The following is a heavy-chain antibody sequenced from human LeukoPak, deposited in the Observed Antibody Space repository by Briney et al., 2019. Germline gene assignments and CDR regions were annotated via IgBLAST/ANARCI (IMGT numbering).Heavy chain of an antibody. CDR1: GYSFTSYW. V-gene: IGHV5-51*01. CDR3: ARIDKDFDWLFPAYFDY. CDR2: IYPGDSDT. Sequence: GESLKISCKGSGYSFTSYWIGWVRQMPGKGPEWMGIIYPGDSDTRYSPSFQGQVTISADKSTSTAYLQWSSLKASDTAMYYCARIDKDFDWLFPAYFDYWGQGTLVTVSS. J-gene: IGHJ4*02. D-gene: IGHD3-9*01.